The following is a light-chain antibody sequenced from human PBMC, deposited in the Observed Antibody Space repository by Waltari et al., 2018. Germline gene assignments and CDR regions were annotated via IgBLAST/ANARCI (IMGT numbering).Light chain of an antibody. Sequence: QSALTQPASVSGSPGQSIPISCTGTSSDVGSYNLVSWYQHHPGKAPKPMIYEGSNRPSGVSNRFSDSKSGNTASLTISGLQAEDEADYYCCSYAGSVVFGGGTKLAVL. V-gene: IGLV2-23*01. CDR3: CSYAGSVV. CDR1: SSDVGSYNL. CDR2: EGS. J-gene: IGLJ2*01.